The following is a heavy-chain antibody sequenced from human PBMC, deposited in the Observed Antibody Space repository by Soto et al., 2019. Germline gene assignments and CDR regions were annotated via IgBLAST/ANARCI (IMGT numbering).Heavy chain of an antibody. D-gene: IGHD3-22*01. V-gene: IGHV4-30-4*01. CDR3: ARGGGSGYYYHY. CDR1: GGSISSGDYY. CDR2: IFYSGST. J-gene: IGHJ4*02. Sequence: PSETLSLTCTVSGGSISSGDYYLSWIRQPPGKGLEWIGYIFYSGSTYYNPSLKSRVTISVDTSKNQFSLKLSSVTAADTAVYYCARGGGSGYYYHYWGQGTLVTVSS.